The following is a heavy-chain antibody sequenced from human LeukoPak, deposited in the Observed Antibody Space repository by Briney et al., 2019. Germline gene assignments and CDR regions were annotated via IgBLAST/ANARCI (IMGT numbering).Heavy chain of an antibody. J-gene: IGHJ4*02. Sequence: GGSLRLSCAASGSTFSSYWIHWARQAPGKGLVWVARIKRDGTTTNYADSVKGRFTLSRDNAQNTVHLQMNSLRAEDTAVYYCTRSDEYNYGNFDYWGQGTLVTVSS. V-gene: IGHV3-74*01. CDR3: TRSDEYNYGNFDY. CDR2: IKRDGTTT. CDR1: GSTFSSYW. D-gene: IGHD4-17*01.